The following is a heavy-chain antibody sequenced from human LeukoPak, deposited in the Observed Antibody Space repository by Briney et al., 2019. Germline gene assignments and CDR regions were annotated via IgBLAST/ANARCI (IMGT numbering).Heavy chain of an antibody. CDR3: ARSWAAVAKQWFDP. D-gene: IGHD6-19*01. Sequence: SETLSLTCTVSGGSISNYYWSWIRQPPGKGLEWIGYIYYSGSTNYNPSLKSRVTISVDTSKNQFSLKLSSVTAADTAVYYCARSWAAVAKQWFDPWGQGTLVTVSS. J-gene: IGHJ5*02. V-gene: IGHV4-59*08. CDR1: GGSISNYY. CDR2: IYYSGST.